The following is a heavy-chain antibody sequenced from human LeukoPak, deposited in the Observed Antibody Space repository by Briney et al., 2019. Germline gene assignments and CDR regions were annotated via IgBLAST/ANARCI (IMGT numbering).Heavy chain of an antibody. Sequence: PSETLSPTCTVSGGSVSTISHFWDWVRQPPGKGLEWIVSLSDTGTTYYNPSLESRVTMSVDTSKNQFSLKLSPVTAADTAVYYCARRDHTGRSHAWFDPWGQGTLVTVSS. V-gene: IGHV4-39*01. CDR3: ARRDHTGRSHAWFDP. D-gene: IGHD1-14*01. J-gene: IGHJ5*02. CDR1: GGSVSTISHF. CDR2: LSDTGTT.